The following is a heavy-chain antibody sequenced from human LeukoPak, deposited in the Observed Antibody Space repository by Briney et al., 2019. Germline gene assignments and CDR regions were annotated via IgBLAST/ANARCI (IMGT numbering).Heavy chain of an antibody. Sequence: PSETLSLTCTVSGGSMSYYYWTWIRQTPGKGLEWIGYKYYDGNSGNTNYNPSLKSRVTISVDRSKNQFSLKLSSVTAADTAVYYCARELELRYWGQGTLVTVSS. CDR2: KYYDGNSGNT. V-gene: IGHV4-59*12. J-gene: IGHJ4*02. D-gene: IGHD1-7*01. CDR1: GGSMSYYY. CDR3: ARELELRY.